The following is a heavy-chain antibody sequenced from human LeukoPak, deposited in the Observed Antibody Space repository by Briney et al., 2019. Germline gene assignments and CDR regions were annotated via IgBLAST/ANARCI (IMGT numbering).Heavy chain of an antibody. CDR3: ARARYGGNSN. V-gene: IGHV4-39*07. CDR1: GDSISSSSYY. J-gene: IGHJ4*02. CDR2: TYYSGST. D-gene: IGHD4-23*01. Sequence: SETLSLTCTVSGDSISSSSYYWGWIRQPPGKGLEWIGNTYYSGSTYYNPSLESRVTISVDTSKNQFSLNLRSVTAADTAVYYCARARYGGNSNWGQGTLVTVFS.